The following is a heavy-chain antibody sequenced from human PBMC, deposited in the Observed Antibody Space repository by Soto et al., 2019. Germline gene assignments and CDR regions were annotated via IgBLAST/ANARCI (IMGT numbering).Heavy chain of an antibody. D-gene: IGHD1-26*01. V-gene: IGHV1-69*01. CDR3: ARDGGRHSGGIDY. CDR1: GGTFSSYS. CDR2: IIPIFGTA. J-gene: IGHJ4*02. Sequence: QVQLVKSGAEVKKPGSSVKVSCKASGGTFSSYSINWVRHAPGQGLEWMGEIIPIFGTANYAQKFQRRVTITADESTSTAYMELSSLRSEDTAVYYCARDGGRHSGGIDYWGQGTLVTVSS.